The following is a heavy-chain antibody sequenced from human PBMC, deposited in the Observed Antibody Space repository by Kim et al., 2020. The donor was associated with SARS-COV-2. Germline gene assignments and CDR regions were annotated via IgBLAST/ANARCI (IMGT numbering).Heavy chain of an antibody. Sequence: SETLSLTCTVSGGSISSGGYYWSWIRQHPGKGLEWIGYIYYSGSTYYNPSLKSRVTISVDTSKNQFSLKLSSLTAADTAVYYCARAHIVVVPAAIRYYGMDVWGQGTTVTVSS. CDR2: IYYSGST. CDR3: ARAHIVVVPAAIRYYGMDV. J-gene: IGHJ6*02. D-gene: IGHD2-2*02. CDR1: GGSISSGGYY. V-gene: IGHV4-31*03.